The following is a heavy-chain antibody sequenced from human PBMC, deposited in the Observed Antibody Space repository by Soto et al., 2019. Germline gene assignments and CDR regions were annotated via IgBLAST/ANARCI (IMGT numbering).Heavy chain of an antibody. V-gene: IGHV4-31*03. CDR1: GGSISSGDYY. Sequence: QVQLQESGPGLVKPSQTLSLTCTVSGGSISSGDYYWSWVRQHPGKGLEWIGYIYHRGSTYYNPSLKSRVTISVDTSKNQFALKLSSVTAADTAVYYCARDVRPAHTNWFDPWGQGTLVTVSS. D-gene: IGHD2-8*01. J-gene: IGHJ5*02. CDR3: ARDVRPAHTNWFDP. CDR2: IYHRGST.